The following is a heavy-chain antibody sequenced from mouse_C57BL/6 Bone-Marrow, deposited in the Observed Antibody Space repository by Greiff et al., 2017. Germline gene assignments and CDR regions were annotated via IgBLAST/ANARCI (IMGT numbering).Heavy chain of an antibody. Sequence: EVKVVESGGGLVKPGGSLKLSCAASGFTFSDYGMHWVRQAPEKGLEWVAYISSGSSTIYYADTVKGRFTITRDKAKTTLFLKMNSLRSEDTAMYYCARRWGAYWGQGTLVTVSA. J-gene: IGHJ3*01. D-gene: IGHD1-1*02. CDR3: ARRWGAY. CDR2: ISSGSSTI. V-gene: IGHV5-17*01. CDR1: GFTFSDYG.